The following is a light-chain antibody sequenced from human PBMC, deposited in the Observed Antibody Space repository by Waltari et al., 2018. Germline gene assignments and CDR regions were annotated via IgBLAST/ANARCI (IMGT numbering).Light chain of an antibody. J-gene: IGLJ3*02. CDR3: QTWGTDIVV. Sequence: QPVLHQSPSASASLGASVKFTFSLSSWHPPFAIPWHQQQPGKGPRYLMTVKSDGSHKKGDGIPDRFSGSSSGAERYLTVSSLQSEDEADYYCQTWGTDIVVFGGGTKLTVL. CDR2: VKSDGSH. V-gene: IGLV4-69*01. CDR1: SWHPPFA.